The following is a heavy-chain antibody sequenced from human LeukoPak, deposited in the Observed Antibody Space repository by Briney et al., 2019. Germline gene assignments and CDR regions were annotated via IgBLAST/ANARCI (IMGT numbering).Heavy chain of an antibody. D-gene: IGHD1-26*01. CDR3: ATYSGSYFLFSDYYYYMDV. Sequence: SVKVSCKASGGTFSSYAISWVRQAPGQGLEWMGGIIPIFGTANYAQKFQGRVTITADKSTSTAYMELSSLRSEDTAVYYCATYSGSYFLFSDYYYYMDVWGKGTTVTVSS. J-gene: IGHJ6*03. V-gene: IGHV1-69*06. CDR1: GGTFSSYA. CDR2: IIPIFGTA.